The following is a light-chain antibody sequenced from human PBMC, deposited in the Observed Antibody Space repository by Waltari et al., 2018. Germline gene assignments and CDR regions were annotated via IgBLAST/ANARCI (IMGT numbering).Light chain of an antibody. Sequence: DIQMTQSPSSLSASVGDRVTITCRASQSISSYLNWYQQKPGKTPKLLIYAASSLQSGVPSRFSGSGSGTDFTLTISSLQPEDFATYYCQQSYSTPQALTFGGGTKVEIK. CDR3: QQSYSTPQALT. V-gene: IGKV1-39*01. J-gene: IGKJ4*01. CDR2: AAS. CDR1: QSISSY.